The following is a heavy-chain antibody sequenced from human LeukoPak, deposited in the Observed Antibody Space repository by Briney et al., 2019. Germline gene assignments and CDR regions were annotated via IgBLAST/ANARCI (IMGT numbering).Heavy chain of an antibody. CDR2: IYYSGST. D-gene: IGHD3-3*01. Sequence: KPSETPSLTCTVSGGSISSYYWSWIRQPPGKGLEWIGYIYYSGSTNYNPSLKSRVTISVDTSKNQFSLKLSSGTAAGTAVYYCARTADYDFWSGLNYYYYMDVWGKGTTVTVSS. V-gene: IGHV4-59*01. CDR3: ARTADYDFWSGLNYYYYMDV. CDR1: GGSISSYY. J-gene: IGHJ6*03.